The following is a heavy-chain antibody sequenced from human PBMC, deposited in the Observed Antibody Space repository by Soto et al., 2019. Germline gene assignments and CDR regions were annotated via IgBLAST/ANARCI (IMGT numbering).Heavy chain of an antibody. J-gene: IGHJ6*02. Sequence: GGVLRLSCAPSGFTFKGYGLPWVRQAPGKRPEGVSVICYDGSNTSYADSVKGRFTISRDNSKNTQYLQMNSLRAEDTAVYYCTRDRIAARPGYYYYGMDVWGQGTTVTVSS. D-gene: IGHD6-6*01. V-gene: IGHV3-33*01. CDR3: TRDRIAARPGYYYYGMDV. CDR2: ICYDGSNT. CDR1: GFTFKGYG.